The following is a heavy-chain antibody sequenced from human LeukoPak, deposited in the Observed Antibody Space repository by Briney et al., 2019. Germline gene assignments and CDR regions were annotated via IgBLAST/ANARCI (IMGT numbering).Heavy chain of an antibody. CDR1: GGSISSHY. CDR2: IYSSGNT. CDR3: AGHHPRNTVDF. D-gene: IGHD2/OR15-2a*01. V-gene: IGHV4-4*07. J-gene: IGHJ4*02. Sequence: PSETLSLTCTVSGGSISSHYWTWIRQPAGKGLEWIGRIYSSGNTNYNPSLNSRVTMSLDTSKNQFSLNLTSVTAADTAVYYCAGHHPRNTVDFWGQGTLVTVSS.